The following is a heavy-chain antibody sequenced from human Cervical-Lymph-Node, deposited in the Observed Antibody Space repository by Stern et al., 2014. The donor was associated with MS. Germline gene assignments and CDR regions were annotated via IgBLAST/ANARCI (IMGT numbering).Heavy chain of an antibody. J-gene: IGHJ4*02. CDR1: GYTFTSYD. CDR2: MKPYNGDT. CDR3: ATGAIPFYD. D-gene: IGHD3-3*01. V-gene: IGHV1-8*01. Sequence: MHLVESGAEVKKPGASVKVSCKASGYTFTSYDINWVRQATGQGLEWMGWMKPYNGDTGYAQKFQGRVTMSRNTSISTAYMELSSLTSEDTAIYYCATGAIPFYDWGQGTLVTVSS.